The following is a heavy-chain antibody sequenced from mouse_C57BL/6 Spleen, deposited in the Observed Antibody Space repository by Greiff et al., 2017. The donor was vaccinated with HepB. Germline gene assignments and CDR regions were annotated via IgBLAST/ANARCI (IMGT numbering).Heavy chain of an antibody. CDR3: ARVGGYDGFAY. J-gene: IGHJ3*01. D-gene: IGHD2-2*01. CDR1: GYSITSGYY. Sequence: EVQLQQSGPGLVKPSQSLSLTCSVTGYSITSGYYWNWIRQFPGNKLEWMGYISYDGSNNYNPSLKNRISITRDTSKNQFFLKLNSVTTEDTATYYCARVGGYDGFAYWGQGTLVTVSA. V-gene: IGHV3-6*01. CDR2: ISYDGSN.